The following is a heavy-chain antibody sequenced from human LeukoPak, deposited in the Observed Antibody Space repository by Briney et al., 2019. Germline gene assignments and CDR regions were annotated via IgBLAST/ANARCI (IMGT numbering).Heavy chain of an antibody. CDR3: ARGSEDTAMEDYFDY. CDR1: GGSFSGYY. D-gene: IGHD5-18*01. V-gene: IGHV4-34*01. J-gene: IGHJ4*02. CDR2: ITHSGST. Sequence: SETLSLTCAVYGGSFSGYYWSWIRQPPGKGLEWIGEITHSGSTNYNPSLKSRVTISVDTSKNQFSLKLSSVTAADTAVYYCARGSEDTAMEDYFDYWGQGTLVTVSS.